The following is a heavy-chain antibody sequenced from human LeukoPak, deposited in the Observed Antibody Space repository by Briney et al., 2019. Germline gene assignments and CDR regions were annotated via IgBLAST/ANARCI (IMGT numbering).Heavy chain of an antibody. D-gene: IGHD5-12*01. CDR3: ARGPSGYTGYNPPFGWFDP. CDR1: GGTFRSYA. J-gene: IGHJ5*02. CDR2: IIPLFDTA. Sequence: SVKVSCKASGGTFRSYAISWVRQAPGQGLEWMGGIIPLFDTANYVQKFQGRVTITADDSTSTAYMELSSLRSQDTAVYYCARGPSGYTGYNPPFGWFDPWGQGTLVTVSS. V-gene: IGHV1-69*13.